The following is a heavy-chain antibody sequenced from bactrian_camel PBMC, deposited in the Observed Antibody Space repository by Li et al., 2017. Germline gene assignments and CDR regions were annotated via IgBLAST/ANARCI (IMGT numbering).Heavy chain of an antibody. J-gene: IGHJ4*01. CDR2: INNDGART. CDR1: GFTFSNYA. CDR3: AKTTYGLNKVKLTD. V-gene: IGHV3S40*01. Sequence: VQLVESGGGFVQPGASLRLSCAASGFTFSNYAMTWVRQAPGKGLEWVSTINNDGARTYYADSVKGRFTISRNNAKNTVYLHLNSLKTEDMAMYYCAKTTYGLNKVKLTDWGQGTQVTVS. D-gene: IGHD5*01.